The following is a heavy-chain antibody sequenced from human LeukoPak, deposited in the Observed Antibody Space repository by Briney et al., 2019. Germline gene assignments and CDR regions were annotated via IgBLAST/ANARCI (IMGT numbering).Heavy chain of an antibody. D-gene: IGHD4/OR15-4a*01. CDR3: ARDGTMGPFGY. CDR1: GGSISSGGYY. J-gene: IGHJ4*02. CDR2: IYYSGST. V-gene: IGHV4-31*03. Sequence: SETLSLTCTVSGGSISSGGYYWSWIRQHPGKGLEWIGYIYYSGSTYYSPSLKSRVTISVDTSKNQFSLKLSSVTAADTAVYYCARDGTMGPFGYWGQGTLVTVSS.